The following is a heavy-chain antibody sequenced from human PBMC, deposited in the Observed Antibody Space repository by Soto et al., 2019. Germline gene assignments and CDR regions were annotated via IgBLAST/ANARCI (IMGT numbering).Heavy chain of an antibody. CDR3: ARVPYYYTSGTDYGMDV. Sequence: GGSLRLSCEASGFTFSDYYMSWIRQAPGKGLEWVSYISSSGSYTNYADSVKGRFTISRENVKKSLYLQMNSLRGEDTAVYYCARVPYYYTSGTDYGMDVWGQGTTVTVSS. D-gene: IGHD3-10*01. J-gene: IGHJ6*02. CDR2: ISSSGSYT. V-gene: IGHV3-11*06. CDR1: GFTFSDYY.